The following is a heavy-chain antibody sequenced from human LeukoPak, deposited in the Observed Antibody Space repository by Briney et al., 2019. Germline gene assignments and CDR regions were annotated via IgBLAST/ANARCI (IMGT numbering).Heavy chain of an antibody. CDR2: IKQDGSEK. Sequence: PGGSLRLSCAASGFTFSSYWMSWVRQAPGKGLEWVANIKQDGSEKYYVDSVMGRFTISRDNAKNSLYLQMNSLRAEDTAVYYCARSALLGWAQYYYGSGSFDYWGQGTLVTVSS. CDR3: ARSALLGWAQYYYGSGSFDY. V-gene: IGHV3-7*01. CDR1: GFTFSSYW. J-gene: IGHJ4*02. D-gene: IGHD3-10*01.